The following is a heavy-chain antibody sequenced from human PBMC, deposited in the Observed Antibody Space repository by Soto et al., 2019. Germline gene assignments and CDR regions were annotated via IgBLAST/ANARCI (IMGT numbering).Heavy chain of an antibody. Sequence: EVQLVESGGGLVQPGGSLRLSCAASGFTFSRYWMTWVRQAPGKGLEWVANIKQDGSEKYHVGSGRGRFTISRDNTKNSLCLQMNSLRAEDTAVYYCASDKSPAYCSSSTCYDGGSMDVWGRGTTITVSS. V-gene: IGHV3-7*01. CDR1: GFTFSRYW. J-gene: IGHJ6*04. CDR2: IKQDGSEK. D-gene: IGHD2-2*01. CDR3: ASDKSPAYCSSSTCYDGGSMDV.